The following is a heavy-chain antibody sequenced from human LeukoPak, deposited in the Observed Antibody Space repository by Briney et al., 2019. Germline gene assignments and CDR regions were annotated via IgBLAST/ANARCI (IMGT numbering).Heavy chain of an antibody. CDR3: ARVRGLYCFDY. D-gene: IGHD2-15*01. V-gene: IGHV4-38-2*01. CDR1: GYSISSGYY. Sequence: PSETLSLTCAVSGYSISSGYYWGWIRQPPGKGLEWIGSIFHSGSTYYNPSLKSRDTISVDTSKNQFSLKLSSVTAADTAVYYCARVRGLYCFDYWGQGTLVTVSS. CDR2: IFHSGST. J-gene: IGHJ4*02.